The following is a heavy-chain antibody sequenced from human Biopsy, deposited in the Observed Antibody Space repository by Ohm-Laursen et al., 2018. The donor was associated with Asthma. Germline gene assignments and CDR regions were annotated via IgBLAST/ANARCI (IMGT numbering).Heavy chain of an antibody. CDR1: GGTFSSYA. D-gene: IGHD3-9*01. Sequence: ASVKVSCKASGGTFSSYAISWVRQAPGQGLEWMGWINAGDGNTKYSQKFQGRVTITRDTSASTAYMDLRSLRSEDTAMYYCARTYYDFLTGQVNDAFALWGQGTMVTVSS. J-gene: IGHJ3*01. CDR3: ARTYYDFLTGQVNDAFAL. CDR2: INAGDGNT. V-gene: IGHV1-3*01.